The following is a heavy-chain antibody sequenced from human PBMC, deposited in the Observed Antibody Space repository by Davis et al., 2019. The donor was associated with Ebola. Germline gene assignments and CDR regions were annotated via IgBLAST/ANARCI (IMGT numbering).Heavy chain of an antibody. Sequence: MPSETLSLTCTVSGGSVNSRSYYWSWIRQPPGKGLEWVGYVYQSGSTDYNPSLKSRVTISADTSKNQFSLKLSSVTAADTAVYYCARDGVGTTPIKYWGQGTLVTVSS. J-gene: IGHJ4*02. D-gene: IGHD1-26*01. CDR3: ARDGVGTTPIKY. CDR2: VYQSGST. V-gene: IGHV4-61*01. CDR1: GGSVNSRSYY.